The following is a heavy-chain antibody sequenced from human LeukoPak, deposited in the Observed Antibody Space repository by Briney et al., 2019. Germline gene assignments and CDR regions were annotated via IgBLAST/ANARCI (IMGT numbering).Heavy chain of an antibody. D-gene: IGHD1-26*01. CDR1: GFTFSRNW. Sequence: GGSLRLSCAASGFTFSRNWMIWVRQAPGKRLEWVANINQDGSEKYYVDSVKGRFTISRDNAKNSLFLQMNSLRAEDAAVYYCARVGSGNFLGAFDIWGQGTMVTVSS. J-gene: IGHJ3*02. V-gene: IGHV3-7*03. CDR3: ARVGSGNFLGAFDI. CDR2: INQDGSEK.